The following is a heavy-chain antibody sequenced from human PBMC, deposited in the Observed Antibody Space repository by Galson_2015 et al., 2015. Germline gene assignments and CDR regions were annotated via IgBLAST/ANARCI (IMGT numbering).Heavy chain of an antibody. V-gene: IGHV1-18*01. Sequence: SVKVSCKASGYTFTSYGISWVRQAPGQGLEWMGWISAYNVNTNYAQKLQGRVTMTTDTSTSTAYMELRSLKSDDTAVYYCAREGPRLRSFDYWGQGTLVTVSS. J-gene: IGHJ4*02. CDR3: AREGPRLRSFDY. CDR2: ISAYNVNT. CDR1: GYTFTSYG.